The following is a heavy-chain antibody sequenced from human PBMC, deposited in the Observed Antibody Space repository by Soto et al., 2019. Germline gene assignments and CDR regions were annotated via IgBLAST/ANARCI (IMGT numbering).Heavy chain of an antibody. CDR3: ARPKLGYCISTSCPPHNWFDP. CDR1: GGSISSSSYY. J-gene: IGHJ5*02. D-gene: IGHD2-2*01. V-gene: IGHV4-39*01. CDR2: IYYSGST. Sequence: SETLSLTCTVSGGSISSSSYYWGCIRQPPGKGLEWIGSIYYSGSTYYNPSLKSRVTISVDTSKNQFSLKLSSVTAADTAVYYCARPKLGYCISTSCPPHNWFDPWGQGTLVT.